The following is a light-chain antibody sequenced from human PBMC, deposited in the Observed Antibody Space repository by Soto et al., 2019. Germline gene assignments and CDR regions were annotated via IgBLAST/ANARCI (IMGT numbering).Light chain of an antibody. CDR2: EAS. CDR3: QQYNNWPRT. CDR1: RTVDSH. Sequence: EVVLTQSPATLSLSPGETATLSCRASRTVDSHLAWYQHKPGQAPRLHIFEASAWATGVPARFSGSGSGTHFTLTINSLEPEDFAVYYCQQYNNWPRTFGQGTKVDI. V-gene: IGKV3-11*01. J-gene: IGKJ1*01.